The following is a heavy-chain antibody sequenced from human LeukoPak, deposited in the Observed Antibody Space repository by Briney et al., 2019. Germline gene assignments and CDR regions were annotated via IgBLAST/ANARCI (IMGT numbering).Heavy chain of an antibody. D-gene: IGHD6-6*01. J-gene: IGHJ6*03. CDR1: GGSISSYY. V-gene: IGHV4-59*08. CDR2: IYYSGST. CDR3: ARQLASSDYYYYYMDV. Sequence: SETLSLTCTVSGGSISSYYWSWIRQPPGRGLEWIGYIYYSGSTNYNPSLKSRVTISVDTSKNQFSLKLSSVTAADTAVYYCARQLASSDYYYYYMDVWGKGTTVTVSS.